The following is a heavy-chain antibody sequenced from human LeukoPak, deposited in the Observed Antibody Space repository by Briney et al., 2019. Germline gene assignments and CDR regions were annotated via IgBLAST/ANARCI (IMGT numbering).Heavy chain of an antibody. CDR1: AFTFSNYD. J-gene: IGHJ4*02. D-gene: IGHD2-15*01. V-gene: IGHV3-33*01. CDR2: IWGDGNKQ. CDR3: ARCWWIDC. Sequence: GGSLRLSCAASAFTFSNYDIHWVRQAPGKGLEWVAGIWGDGNKQYYTESVRGRFTISRDNSRNAVYLEMNSLRVDDTAIYYCARCWWIDCWGQGALVTVSS.